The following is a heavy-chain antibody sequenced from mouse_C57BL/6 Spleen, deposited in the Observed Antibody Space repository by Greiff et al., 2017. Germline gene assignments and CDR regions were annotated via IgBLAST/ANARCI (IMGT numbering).Heavy chain of an antibody. CDR2: IDPSDSYT. Sequence: QVQLQQSGAELVKPGASVKLSCKASGYTFTSYWMQWVKQRPGQGLEWIGEIDPSDSYTNYNQKFKGKATLTVDTSSSTAYMQLSSLTSEDSAVYYCARSGVYWGQGTTLTVSS. V-gene: IGHV1-50*01. CDR3: ARSGVY. J-gene: IGHJ2*01. CDR1: GYTFTSYW. D-gene: IGHD3-1*01.